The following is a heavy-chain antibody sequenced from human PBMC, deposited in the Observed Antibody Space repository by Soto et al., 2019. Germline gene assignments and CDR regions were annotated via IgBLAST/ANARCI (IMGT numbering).Heavy chain of an antibody. CDR2: IYTSGST. J-gene: IGHJ5*02. CDR3: AREGYSGSYYGEGRFDP. Sequence: SETLSLTCTVSGGSISSYYWSWIRQPAGKGLEWIGRIYTSGSTNYNPSLKSRVTMSVDTSKNQFSLKLSSVTAADTAVYYCAREGYSGSYYGEGRFDPWGQGTLVTVSS. V-gene: IGHV4-4*07. D-gene: IGHD1-26*01. CDR1: GGSISSYY.